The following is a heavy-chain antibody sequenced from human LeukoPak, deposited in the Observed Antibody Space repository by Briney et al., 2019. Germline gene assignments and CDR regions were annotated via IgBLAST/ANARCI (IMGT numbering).Heavy chain of an antibody. V-gene: IGHV4-61*02. J-gene: IGHJ4*02. D-gene: IGHD3-22*01. CDR1: GASMTSGKSY. CDR2: MYSSGTT. Sequence: SQTLSLSCSVSGASMTSGKSYWSWIRQPAGKRPEFVGRMYSSGTTNYNPSLRSRVTISVDTSKNLFTLNLTSVTAADTAVYYCARGVTYYYDSSGYLYWGQGTLVTVSS. CDR3: ARGVTYYYDSSGYLY.